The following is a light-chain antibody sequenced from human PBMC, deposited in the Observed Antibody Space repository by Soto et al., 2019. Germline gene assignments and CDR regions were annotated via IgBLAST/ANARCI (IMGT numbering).Light chain of an antibody. CDR1: SGHSSYA. CDR2: LNGDGSH. Sequence: QPVLTQSPSASASLGASVKLTCTLSSGHSSYAIAWHQQQPEKGPRYLMKLNGDGSHSKGDGIPDRFSGSTSGAERYLTISSLQSEDEADYYCQTWGTGIRVFGTGTKVTVL. J-gene: IGLJ1*01. V-gene: IGLV4-69*01. CDR3: QTWGTGIRV.